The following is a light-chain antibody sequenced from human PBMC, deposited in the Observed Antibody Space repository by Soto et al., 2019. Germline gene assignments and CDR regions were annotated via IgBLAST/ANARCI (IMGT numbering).Light chain of an antibody. Sequence: EIVLTQSPGTLSLSPGERATLSCRARQSVSSSYLAWYQQRPGQAPRVPIYRATNTATGNPGRFSGSGSGTDFTLTISRLEPEDVAEYYCQQYGSPGTFGQGTKVDIK. V-gene: IGKV3-20*01. CDR3: QQYGSPGT. CDR2: RAT. CDR1: QSVSSSY. J-gene: IGKJ1*01.